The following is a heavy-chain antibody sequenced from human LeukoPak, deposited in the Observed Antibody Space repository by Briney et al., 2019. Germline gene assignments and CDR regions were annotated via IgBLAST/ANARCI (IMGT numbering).Heavy chain of an antibody. CDR1: GFSLSSYN. CDR3: AREPFDV. J-gene: IGHJ6*02. CDR2: ISSGSSYI. V-gene: IGHV3-21*01. Sequence: PGGSLRLSCAASGFSLSSYNMNWVRQAPGKGLEWVSSISSGSSYIYYADSMKGRFTVSRDNARNSLYLQMNTLRAEDTAVYYCAREPFDVWGQGTTVTVSS.